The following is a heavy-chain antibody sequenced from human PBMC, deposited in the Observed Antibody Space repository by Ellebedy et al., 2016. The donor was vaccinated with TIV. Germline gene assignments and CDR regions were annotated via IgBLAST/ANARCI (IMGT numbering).Heavy chain of an antibody. V-gene: IGHV3-48*04. J-gene: IGHJ3*02. CDR2: ISSGSSSI. CDR1: GFTFSLYS. CDR3: ARYCSGGSCYSHAFDI. Sequence: PGGSLRLSCAASGFTFSLYSMNWVRQAPGKGLEWISYISSGSSSIYYADSVKGRFPISRDNAKNSLYLQMNSLRAEDTAVYYCARYCSGGSCYSHAFDIWGQGTMVTVSS. D-gene: IGHD2-15*01.